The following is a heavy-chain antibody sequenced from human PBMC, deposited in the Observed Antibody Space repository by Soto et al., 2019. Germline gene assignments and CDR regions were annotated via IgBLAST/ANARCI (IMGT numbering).Heavy chain of an antibody. D-gene: IGHD3-10*01. CDR2: ISYDGSNK. CDR3: AKETYGSGGPSRKYYYYGMDV. CDR1: GFTFISYG. V-gene: IGHV3-30*18. Sequence: PGGSLRLSCAASGFTFISYGMHWVLQAPGKGLEWVAVISYDGSNKYYADSVKGRFTISRDNSKNTLYLQMNSLRAEDTAVYYCAKETYGSGGPSRKYYYYGMDVWGQGATVTVSS. J-gene: IGHJ6*02.